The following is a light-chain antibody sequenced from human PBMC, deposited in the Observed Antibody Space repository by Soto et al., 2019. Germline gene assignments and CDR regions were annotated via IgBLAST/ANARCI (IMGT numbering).Light chain of an antibody. Sequence: DIQMTQSPSSLSASVEDRVIITCRASQSISNHLNWYQQKPGKAPKLLIFAASSLQSGVPSRFSGSRSGPDFTLTISSLQPEDFAVYYCQQRNNWPWTFGQGTKV. J-gene: IGKJ1*01. CDR3: QQRNNWPWT. V-gene: IGKV1-39*01. CDR1: QSISNH. CDR2: AAS.